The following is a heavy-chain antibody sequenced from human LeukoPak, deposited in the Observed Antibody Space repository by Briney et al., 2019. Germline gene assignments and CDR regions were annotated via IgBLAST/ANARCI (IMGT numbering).Heavy chain of an antibody. D-gene: IGHD3-3*01. CDR3: ARASGYLNDLDF. CDR1: GFTFSKYR. Sequence: GGSLRLSCEATGFTFSKYRMHWVRQSPGKGLVWVSFINCHGDTTTYADSVRGRFTISRDNAKNTVFLQMTSLVAEDTAVYYCARASGYLNDLDFWGQGTLVSVSS. V-gene: IGHV3-74*01. CDR2: INCHGDTT. J-gene: IGHJ4*02.